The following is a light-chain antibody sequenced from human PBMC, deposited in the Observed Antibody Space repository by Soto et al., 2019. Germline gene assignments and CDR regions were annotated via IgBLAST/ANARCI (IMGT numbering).Light chain of an antibody. J-gene: IGLJ1*01. V-gene: IGLV2-14*01. CDR1: TADIGNYNY. Sequence: QSVLAQPASVSGSLGQSITISCTGTTADIGNYNYVSWYQQSPGKAPKLLIYEVSNRPSGVSNRFSGSKSGNTASLTISGLQAEDEADYYCDSYTGSRAYVFGIGAKVTVL. CDR3: DSYTGSRAYV. CDR2: EVS.